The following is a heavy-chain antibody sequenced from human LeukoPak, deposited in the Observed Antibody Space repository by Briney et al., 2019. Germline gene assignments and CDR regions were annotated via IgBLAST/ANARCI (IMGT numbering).Heavy chain of an antibody. J-gene: IGHJ4*02. CDR3: ARSRSGPIDY. CDR1: GGSISGYY. D-gene: IGHD3-10*01. CDR2: LHHSGST. V-gene: IGHV4-59*12. Sequence: SETLSLTCSVSGGSISGYYWNWIRQVPGKGLEWIGFLHHSGSTDYNPSLKSRVTISVDTSKNQFSLKLSSVTAADTAVYYCARSRSGPIDYWGQGTLVTVSS.